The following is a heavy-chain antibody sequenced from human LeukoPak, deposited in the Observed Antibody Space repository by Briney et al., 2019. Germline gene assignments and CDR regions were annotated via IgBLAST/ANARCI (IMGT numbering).Heavy chain of an antibody. J-gene: IGHJ4*02. Sequence: ASVKVSCKASGYTFTDYYVHWVRLVPGQGLEWMGRISPNSGATNYAEKFRGRVTMARDTSINTVYMEMSSLRSDNTAVYYCARDLWGCGSAYLDYWGQGTLVTVSS. D-gene: IGHD4/OR15-4a*01. CDR3: ARDLWGCGSAYLDY. CDR1: GYTFTDYY. CDR2: ISPNSGAT. V-gene: IGHV1-2*06.